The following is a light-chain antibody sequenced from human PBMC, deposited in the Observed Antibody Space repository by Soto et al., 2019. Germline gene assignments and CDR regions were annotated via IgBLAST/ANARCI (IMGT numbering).Light chain of an antibody. J-gene: IGLJ2*01. CDR2: EGS. V-gene: IGLV2-23*01. CDR3: CSYAGSSTDVV. Sequence: QSALTQPASVSGSPGQSITISCTGTSSDVWSYNLVSWYQQHPGKAPKLMIYEGSKRPSGVSNRFSGSKSGNTASLTISGLQAEDEADYYCCSYAGSSTDVVFGGGTQLTVL. CDR1: SSDVWSYNL.